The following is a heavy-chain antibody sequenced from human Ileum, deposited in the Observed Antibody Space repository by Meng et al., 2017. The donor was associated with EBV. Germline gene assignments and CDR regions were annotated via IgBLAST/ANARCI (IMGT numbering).Heavy chain of an antibody. V-gene: IGHV3-74*01. CDR1: GFTFSSYW. D-gene: IGHD6-25*01. J-gene: IGHJ4*02. CDR2: TNEDGRIT. Sequence: GPLVGAGGALVQPGGSLRLSCAASGFTFSSYWMHWVRQAPGQGLVWVSRTNEDGRITNYADSVKGRFTISRDNTKNTLYLQMNSLRAEDTAVYFCSRDLAGSDDDWGQGTLVTVSS. CDR3: SRDLAGSDDD.